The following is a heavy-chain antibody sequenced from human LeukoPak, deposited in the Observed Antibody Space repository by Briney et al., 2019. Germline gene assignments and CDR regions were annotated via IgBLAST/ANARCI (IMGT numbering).Heavy chain of an antibody. CDR2: MNPNSGNT. Sequence: ASVKVSCKASGYTFTSYDINWVRQATGQGLEWMGWMNPNSGNTGYAQKFQGRVTMTRNTSISTAYMELSSLRSEDTAVYYCARGGDDFWSGSKARDGMDVWGQGTTVTVSS. CDR1: GYTFTSYD. V-gene: IGHV1-8*01. D-gene: IGHD3-3*01. CDR3: ARGGDDFWSGSKARDGMDV. J-gene: IGHJ6*02.